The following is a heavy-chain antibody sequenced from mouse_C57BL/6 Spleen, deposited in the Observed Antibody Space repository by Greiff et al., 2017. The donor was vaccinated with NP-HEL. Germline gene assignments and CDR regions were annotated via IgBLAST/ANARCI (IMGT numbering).Heavy chain of an antibody. CDR2: INPNYGTT. J-gene: IGHJ4*01. D-gene: IGHD1-1*01. CDR3: ARRTVVEGFYYAMDY. CDR1: GYSFTDYN. V-gene: IGHV1-39*01. Sequence: EVQLQESGPELVKPGASVKISCKASGYSFTDYNMNWVKQSNGKSLEWIGVINPNYGTTSYNQKFKGKATLTVDQSSSTAYMQLNSLTSEDSAVYYCARRTVVEGFYYAMDYWGQGTSVTVSS.